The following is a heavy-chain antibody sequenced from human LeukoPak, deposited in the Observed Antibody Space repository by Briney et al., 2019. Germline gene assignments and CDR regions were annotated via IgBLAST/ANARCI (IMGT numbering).Heavy chain of an antibody. CDR3: ARSSLGTITAGPFDY. J-gene: IGHJ4*02. D-gene: IGHD5-12*01. CDR1: GYTFSSYG. CDR2: ISGYNGNT. Sequence: GASVKVSCKASGYTFSSYGIAWVRQAPGQGLEWMGWISGYNGNTNYAQKLQGRVFMTTDTSTTTAYMELRSLTSDDTALYYCARSSLGTITAGPFDYWGQGTLVTVSS. V-gene: IGHV1-18*01.